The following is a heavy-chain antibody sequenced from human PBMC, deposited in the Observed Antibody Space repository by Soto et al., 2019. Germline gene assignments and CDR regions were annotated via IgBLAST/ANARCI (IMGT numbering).Heavy chain of an antibody. J-gene: IGHJ4*02. V-gene: IGHV3-23*01. CDR2: ISGNGATT. D-gene: IGHD6-19*01. CDR1: GVAFSFYS. Sequence: EVALLESGGGLVQPGGSLRLSCEASGVAFSFYSMSWVRQAPGKGLEWVASISGNGATTYYAASGKGRFTFSRDNSKHTVHQQMTSLRGEGTDVSVCTADLGGFTSGWEVCASGGQGTLLPVPS. CDR3: TADLGGFTSGWEVCAS.